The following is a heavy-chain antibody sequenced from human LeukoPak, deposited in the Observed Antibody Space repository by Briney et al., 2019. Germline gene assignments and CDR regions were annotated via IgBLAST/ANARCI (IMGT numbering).Heavy chain of an antibody. D-gene: IGHD3-3*01. V-gene: IGHV4-39*07. CDR1: GGSISSGSYY. CDR3: ARGIHELRFLEWRSPHVDYFDY. J-gene: IGHJ4*02. CDR2: INHSGST. Sequence: SETLSLTCTVSGGSISSGSYYWSWIRQPPGKGLEWIGEINHSGSTNYNPSLKSRVTISVDTSKNQFSLKLSSVTAADTAVYYCARGIHELRFLEWRSPHVDYFDYWGQGTLVTVSS.